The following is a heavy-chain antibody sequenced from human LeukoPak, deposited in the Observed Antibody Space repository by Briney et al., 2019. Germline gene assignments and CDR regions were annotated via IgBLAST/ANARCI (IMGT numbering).Heavy chain of an antibody. D-gene: IGHD3-3*01. CDR1: GFTFSSYW. CDR3: ARAGPRVFGVDAFDI. J-gene: IGHJ3*02. CDR2: IKQDGSEK. Sequence: GGSLRLSCAASGFTFSSYWMSWVRQAPGKGLEWVANIKQDGSEKYYVDSVKGRFTISRDNAKNSLYLQMNSLRAEDTAVYYCARAGPRVFGVDAFDIWGQGTMVTVSS. V-gene: IGHV3-7*01.